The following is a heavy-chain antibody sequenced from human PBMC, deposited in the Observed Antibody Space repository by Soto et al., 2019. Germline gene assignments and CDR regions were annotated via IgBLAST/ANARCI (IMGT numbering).Heavy chain of an antibody. J-gene: IGHJ4*02. V-gene: IGHV1-8*01. CDR2: MNPNSGNT. Sequence: ASVKVSCKASGYTFTSYDINWVRQATGQGLEWMGWMNPNSGNTGYAQKFQGRVTMTRNTSISTAYMELSSLRSEDTAVYYCARAPLPRYYYDSSGYLVYWGQGTLVTVS. CDR1: GYTFTSYD. CDR3: ARAPLPRYYYDSSGYLVY. D-gene: IGHD3-22*01.